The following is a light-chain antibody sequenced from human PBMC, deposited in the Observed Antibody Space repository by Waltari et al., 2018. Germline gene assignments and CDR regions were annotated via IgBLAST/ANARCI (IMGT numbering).Light chain of an antibody. CDR2: RSD. CDR1: ASHIRNDL. Sequence: QSVLTQPPSASGTPGQRVTMSCSASASHIRNDLVNWYPTPPGKAPKLVIYRSDRRPSGAPDRFSASKSGTSASLAFSGLQSEEEADYYCAAWDDSLGGRWVFGGGTKVTVL. V-gene: IGLV1-44*01. J-gene: IGLJ3*02. CDR3: AAWDDSLGGRWV.